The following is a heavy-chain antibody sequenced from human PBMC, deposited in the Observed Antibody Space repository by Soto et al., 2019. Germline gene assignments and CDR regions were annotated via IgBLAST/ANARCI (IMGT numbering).Heavy chain of an antibody. J-gene: IGHJ4*02. CDR2: VSASGGSP. Sequence: EVQLLESGGGLVQPGGSLRLSCVASGFTLNKYAMSWVRQAPGKGLEWVSAVSASGGSPYYADSVKGRFTISRDNSRNTLYLQMNSPRAEDTAVYYCAKDRSSTSCYAFDYWGQGTLVIVSS. D-gene: IGHD2-2*01. V-gene: IGHV3-23*01. CDR1: GFTLNKYA. CDR3: AKDRSSTSCYAFDY.